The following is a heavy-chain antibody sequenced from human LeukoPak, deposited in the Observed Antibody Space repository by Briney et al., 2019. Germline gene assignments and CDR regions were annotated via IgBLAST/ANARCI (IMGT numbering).Heavy chain of an antibody. D-gene: IGHD3-22*01. CDR3: ARGILYYYDSSGYYGVDY. V-gene: IGHV1-2*06. J-gene: IGHJ4*02. Sequence: ASVKVSCKASGYTFTGYYMHWVRQAPGQGLEWMGRINPNSGGTNYAQKFQGRVTMTRDTSISTAYMELSRLRSDDTAVYYCARGILYYYDSSGYYGVDYWGQGTLVTVSS. CDR1: GYTFTGYY. CDR2: INPNSGGT.